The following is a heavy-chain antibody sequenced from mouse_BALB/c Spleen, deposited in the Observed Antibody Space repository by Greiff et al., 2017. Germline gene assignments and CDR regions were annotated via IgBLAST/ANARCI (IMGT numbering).Heavy chain of an antibody. Sequence: QVQLQQSGAELVRPGASVTLSCKASGYTFTDYEMHWVKQTPVHGLEWIGAIDPETGGTAYNQKFKGKATLTADKSSSTAYMELRSLTSEDSAVYYCTRKLRLYYFDYWGQGTTLTVSS. CDR3: TRKLRLYYFDY. CDR2: IDPETGGT. J-gene: IGHJ2*01. V-gene: IGHV1-15*01. CDR1: GYTFTDYE. D-gene: IGHD1-2*01.